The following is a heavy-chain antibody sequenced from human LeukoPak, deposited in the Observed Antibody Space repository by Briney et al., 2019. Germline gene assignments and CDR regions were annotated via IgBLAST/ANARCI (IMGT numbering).Heavy chain of an antibody. J-gene: IGHJ6*03. Sequence: GGSLRLSCAASEFSVGSNYMTWVRQAPGKGLEWVSLIYSGGSTYYADSVKGRFTISRDNSKNTLYLQMNSLRAEDTAVYYCAKDRCSNGIGCLYYYMDVWGKGTTVTISS. CDR1: EFSVGSNY. CDR2: IYSGGST. D-gene: IGHD2-8*01. CDR3: AKDRCSNGIGCLYYYMDV. V-gene: IGHV3-66*01.